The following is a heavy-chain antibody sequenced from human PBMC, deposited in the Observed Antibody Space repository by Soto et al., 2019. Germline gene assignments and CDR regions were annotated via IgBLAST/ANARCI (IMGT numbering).Heavy chain of an antibody. CDR1: GFSLSTTGVV. J-gene: IGHJ4*02. Sequence: SGPTLVNPTQTLTLTCTFSGFSLSTTGVVVGWIRQPPGQAPEWLALFYWVYVKRYSPSLKSRLTITKDTSKNQLVLTMTNMDLLDTATYFCAQRSPIYGPLAYWGQGTLVTVSS. CDR3: AQRSPIYGPLAY. V-gene: IGHV2-5*02. D-gene: IGHD3-10*01. CDR2: FYWVYVK.